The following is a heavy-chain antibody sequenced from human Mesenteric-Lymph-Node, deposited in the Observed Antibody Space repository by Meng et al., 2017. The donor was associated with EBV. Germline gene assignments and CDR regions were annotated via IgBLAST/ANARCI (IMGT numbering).Heavy chain of an antibody. CDR3: ALIIVGATHFDY. Sequence: QGQLQESGPGLVKPSDTLSLTSAVSGGSVSSGSYYWSWIRQPPGKGLEWIGYIYYSGSTNYNPSLKSRVTISVDTSKNQFSLKLSSVTAADTAVYYCALIIVGATHFDYWGQGTLVTVSS. D-gene: IGHD1-26*01. V-gene: IGHV4-61*01. J-gene: IGHJ4*02. CDR1: GGSVSSGSYY. CDR2: IYYSGST.